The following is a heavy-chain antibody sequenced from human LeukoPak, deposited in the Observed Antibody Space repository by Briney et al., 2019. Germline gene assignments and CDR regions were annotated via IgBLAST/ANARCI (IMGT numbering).Heavy chain of an antibody. CDR2: ISPSGDST. D-gene: IGHD2-2*01. Sequence: GGSLRLSCAASGFTFNNYAMNWVRQAPGKGLEWVSHISPSGDSTYYADSVKGRFTISRDSSKNSLSLQMNSLRAEDTAVYYCAKIPKGGYFDYWGQGTLVTVSS. CDR3: AKIPKGGYFDY. V-gene: IGHV3-23*01. J-gene: IGHJ4*02. CDR1: GFTFNNYA.